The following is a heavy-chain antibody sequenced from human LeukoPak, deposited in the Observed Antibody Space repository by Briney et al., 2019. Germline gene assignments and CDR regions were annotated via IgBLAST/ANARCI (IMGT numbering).Heavy chain of an antibody. CDR3: ATAFPNYYDSSGYVEN. CDR1: GYTFTGYY. J-gene: IGHJ4*02. D-gene: IGHD3-22*01. Sequence: ASVKVSCKASGYTFTGYYMHWVRQAPGQGLEWMGWINPNSGGTNYAQKFQGRVTMTRDTSISTAYMELSRLRSEDTAVYYCATAFPNYYDSSGYVENWGQGTLVTVSS. CDR2: INPNSGGT. V-gene: IGHV1-2*02.